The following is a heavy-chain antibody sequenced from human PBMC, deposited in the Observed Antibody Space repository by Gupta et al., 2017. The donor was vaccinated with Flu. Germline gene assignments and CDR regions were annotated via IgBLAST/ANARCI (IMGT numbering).Heavy chain of an antibody. CDR2: ISWNSGSI. V-gene: IGHV3-9*01. CDR1: GFTFDDYA. Sequence: EVQLVESGGGLVQPGRSLRLSCAASGFTFDDYAMHWVRQAPGKGLEWVSGISWNSGSIGYADSVKGRFTISRDNAKNSLYLQMNSLRAEDTALYYCAKDGYSGADYWGQGTLVTVSS. D-gene: IGHD2-15*01. J-gene: IGHJ4*02. CDR3: AKDGYSGADY.